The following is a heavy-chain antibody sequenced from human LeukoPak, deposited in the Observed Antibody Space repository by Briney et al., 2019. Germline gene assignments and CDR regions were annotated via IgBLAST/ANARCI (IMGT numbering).Heavy chain of an antibody. CDR3: TTSQQLLNYAYDF. CDR1: GFTFNIAS. Sequence: GGSLRLSCAASGFTFNIASMTWVRQAPGKWLEWVGRIKTQIDGGTTDYAAPVKGRFTISRDDSKNTLYLQMNSLKTEDTGVYYCTTSQQLLNYAYDFWGQGTMVTVSS. J-gene: IGHJ3*01. CDR2: IKTQIDGGTT. D-gene: IGHD2-2*01. V-gene: IGHV3-15*01.